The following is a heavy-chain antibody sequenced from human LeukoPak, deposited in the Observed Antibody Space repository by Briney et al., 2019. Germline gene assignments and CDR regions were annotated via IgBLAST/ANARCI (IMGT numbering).Heavy chain of an antibody. J-gene: IGHJ4*02. Sequence: GGSLRLSCAASGFTFNTYAMTWVRQAPGEGLEWVPTASDSAGSTHYADSVKGRFTISRDNSRNTLYLQMDSLRAEDTAVYYCAKPLLTGYPKDYFDSWGQGTLVTVSS. V-gene: IGHV3-23*01. CDR2: ASDSAGST. CDR1: GFTFNTYA. CDR3: AKPLLTGYPKDYFDS. D-gene: IGHD3-9*01.